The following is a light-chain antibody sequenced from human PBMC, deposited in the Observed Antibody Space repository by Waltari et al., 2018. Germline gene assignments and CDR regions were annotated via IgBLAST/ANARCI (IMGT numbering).Light chain of an antibody. J-gene: IGLJ1*01. CDR2: DVS. Sequence: QSALTQPASVSGSPGQSITISCTGTSRDVGDYDWVSWYQQHPGKSPNVVIFDVSYRSSGVSNLFSGSKSGNKASRTISGLQAEGEADYYCTSYTSRHSLVFGTGTKVTVL. CDR1: SRDVGDYDW. V-gene: IGLV2-14*03. CDR3: TSYTSRHSLV.